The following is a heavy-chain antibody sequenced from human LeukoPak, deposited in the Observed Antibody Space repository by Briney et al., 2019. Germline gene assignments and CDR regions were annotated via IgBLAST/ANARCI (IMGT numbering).Heavy chain of an antibody. CDR2: ISGSGGST. CDR1: GFTFSSCA. J-gene: IGHJ4*02. Sequence: PGGSLRLSCAASGFTFSSCAMSWVRQAPGEGLEWVSAISGSGGSTYYADSVKGRFTISRDNSKNTLYLQMNSLRAEDAAVYYCAKEGLSYYYDSSGYYYPDFYFDYWGQGTLVTVSS. V-gene: IGHV3-23*01. D-gene: IGHD3-22*01. CDR3: AKEGLSYYYDSSGYYYPDFYFDY.